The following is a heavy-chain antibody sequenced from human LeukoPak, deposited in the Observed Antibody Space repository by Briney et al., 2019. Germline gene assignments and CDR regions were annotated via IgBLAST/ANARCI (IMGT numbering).Heavy chain of an antibody. CDR3: AKTTLAVAGTGYAFDM. D-gene: IGHD6-19*01. CDR2: IKPDGSEK. Sequence: GGSLRLSCAASGFTFSNFWMSWVRLTPGMGLEWVANIKPDGSEKYYMDSVKGRFTVSRDNAKKSMYLQMNFLRAEDTALYYCAKTTLAVAGTGYAFDMWGQGTMVTVSS. V-gene: IGHV3-7*01. J-gene: IGHJ3*02. CDR1: GFTFSNFW.